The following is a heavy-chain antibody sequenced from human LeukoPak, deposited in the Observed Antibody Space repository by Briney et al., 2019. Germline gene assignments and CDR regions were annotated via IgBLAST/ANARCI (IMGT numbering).Heavy chain of an antibody. CDR2: ISYDGSNK. D-gene: IGHD5-18*01. V-gene: IGHV3-30-3*01. CDR3: VKVGGGGYSYGRYHFDY. J-gene: IGHJ4*02. Sequence: GGSLRLSCAASGFTFSSYAMHWVRQAPGKGLEWVAVISYDGSNKYYADSVKGRFTVSRDNSKNTLYLQMNSLRAEDTAVYYCVKVGGGGYSYGRYHFDYWGQGTLVTVSS. CDR1: GFTFSSYA.